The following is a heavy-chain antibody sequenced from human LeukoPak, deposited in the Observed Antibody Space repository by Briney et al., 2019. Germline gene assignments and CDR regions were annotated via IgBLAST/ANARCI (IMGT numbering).Heavy chain of an antibody. D-gene: IGHD5-12*01. V-gene: IGHV3-23*01. Sequence: GGSLRLSCVMSGFTFSNYAMNWVRQAPGKGLEWISDISTDSGSTYHIESVRDRFTISRDNSKSTLYLQMNSPRADDTAVYYCASGLYGGLFDNWGQGTLVTVSS. CDR1: GFTFSNYA. CDR3: ASGLYGGLFDN. J-gene: IGHJ4*02. CDR2: ISTDSGST.